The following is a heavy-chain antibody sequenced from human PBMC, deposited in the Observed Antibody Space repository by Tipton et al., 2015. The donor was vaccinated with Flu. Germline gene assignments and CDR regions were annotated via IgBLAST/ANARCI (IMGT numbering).Heavy chain of an antibody. CDR2: TYYSGST. CDR1: GGSISSYY. CDR3: ARLNRSRIAAAGTGWFDP. Sequence: TLSLTCTVSGGSISSYYWSWIRQPPGKGLEWIGYTYYSGSTNYNPSLKSRVTISVDTSKNQFSLRLSSVTAADTAVYYCARLNRSRIAAAGTGWFDPWGQGTLVTVSS. V-gene: IGHV4-59*01. J-gene: IGHJ5*02. D-gene: IGHD6-13*01.